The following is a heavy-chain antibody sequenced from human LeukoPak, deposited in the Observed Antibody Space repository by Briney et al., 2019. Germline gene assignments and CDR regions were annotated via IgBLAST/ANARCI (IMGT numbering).Heavy chain of an antibody. V-gene: IGHV4-59*08. D-gene: IGHD3-10*01. Sequence: SETLSLTCTVSGGSICIYYWSWIRQPPGKGGEWIGYIYYSGSTNYNPSLKSRVTISVDTSKNQFSLKLSSVTAADTAVYYCARYGPGGMDVWGQGTTVTVSS. J-gene: IGHJ6*02. CDR2: IYYSGST. CDR3: ARYGPGGMDV. CDR1: GGSICIYY.